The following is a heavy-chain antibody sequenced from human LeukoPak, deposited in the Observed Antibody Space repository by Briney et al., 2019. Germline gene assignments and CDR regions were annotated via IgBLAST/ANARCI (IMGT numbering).Heavy chain of an antibody. Sequence: PGWSLRLSCAASGFTFSNAWTNWVRQAPGKGLEWVGRIKSKTDGGTTDYAAPVKGRFTISRDDSKNALYLQMNSLKTEDTAVYYCTTDQSTVATNFDYWGQGTLVTVSS. V-gene: IGHV3-15*07. J-gene: IGHJ4*02. CDR1: GFTFSNAW. CDR3: TTDQSTVATNFDY. CDR2: IKSKTDGGTT. D-gene: IGHD5-12*01.